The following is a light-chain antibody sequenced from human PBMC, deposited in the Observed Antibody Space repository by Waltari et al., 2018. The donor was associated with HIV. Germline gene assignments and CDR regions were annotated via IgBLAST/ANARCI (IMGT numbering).Light chain of an antibody. CDR2: GAS. Sequence: ETVMTQTPATLSVSPGERATLSCRASQSVGSYLAWYQQQPGQAPRLLIYGASTRATGIPARFSGSGSGTEFTLTISSLQSEDFAVDYCQQYNNWPPLTFGGGTKVEIK. J-gene: IGKJ4*01. CDR1: QSVGSY. CDR3: QQYNNWPPLT. V-gene: IGKV3-15*01.